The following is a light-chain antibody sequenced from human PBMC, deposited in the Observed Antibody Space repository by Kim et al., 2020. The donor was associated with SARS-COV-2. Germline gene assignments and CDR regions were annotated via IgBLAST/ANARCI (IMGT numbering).Light chain of an antibody. V-gene: IGLV6-57*03. CDR1: SGSSASNY. CDR3: QSYDSSTNWV. J-gene: IGLJ3*02. CDR2: EDN. Sequence: KTVTISCNRSSGSSASNYVQWYQQRPGSAPTTVIYEDNQRPSGVPDRFSGSIDSSSNSASLTISGLKTEDEADYYCQSYDSSTNWVFGGGTQLTVL.